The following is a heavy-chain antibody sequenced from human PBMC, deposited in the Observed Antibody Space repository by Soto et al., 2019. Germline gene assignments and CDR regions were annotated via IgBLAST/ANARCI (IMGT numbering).Heavy chain of an antibody. J-gene: IGHJ4*02. D-gene: IGHD5-12*01. CDR1: GGTLSTYA. V-gene: IGHV1-69*12. CDR2: IIHMCGTA. CDR3: ASGLQMWLRRINTGYSG. Sequence: QVQLVQSGAEVNKPESSVKVSCKAPGGTLSTYAISSVRQAPGQGLEWMGGIIHMCGTANYAQRVQHRVTITEDESTNTVYMDLSSLRSEDTAVYFCASGLQMWLRRINTGYSGWGQGTLVTVSS.